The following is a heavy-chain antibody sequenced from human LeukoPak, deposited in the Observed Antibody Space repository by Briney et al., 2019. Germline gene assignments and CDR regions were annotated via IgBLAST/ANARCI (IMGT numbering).Heavy chain of an antibody. CDR3: AREGSVSGYSFDI. D-gene: IGHD3-22*01. Sequence: GGSLRLSCVASGFTFSSHSMYWVRQAPGKGLVWVSRVNSDGSDTRYADSVKGRFTISRDNAKNTLYLQMNSLRAEDTALYYCAREGSVSGYSFDIWGQGTTVSVSS. V-gene: IGHV3-74*01. J-gene: IGHJ3*02. CDR1: GFTFSSHS. CDR2: VNSDGSDT.